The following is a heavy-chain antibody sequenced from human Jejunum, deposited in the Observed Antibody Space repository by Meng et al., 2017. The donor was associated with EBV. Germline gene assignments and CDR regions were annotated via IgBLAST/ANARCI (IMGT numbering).Heavy chain of an antibody. D-gene: IGHD4-17*01. J-gene: IGHJ4*02. Sequence: LPLQESGSGLVKPSETLSLTCTVSGGSISSSIYCWGWIRQPPGKGLEWIGSICFSDYTYHNPSLKSRVAISADTSKNQFSLSLTSVTAADTAVYYCAMGPDYAKSGYWGQGTLVTVSS. CDR2: ICFSDYT. V-gene: IGHV4-39*01. CDR1: GGSISSSIYC. CDR3: AMGPDYAKSGY.